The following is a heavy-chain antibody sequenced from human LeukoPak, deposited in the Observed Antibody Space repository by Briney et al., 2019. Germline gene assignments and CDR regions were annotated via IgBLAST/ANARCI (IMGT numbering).Heavy chain of an antibody. CDR3: ARGDFYGSGSLGY. D-gene: IGHD3-10*01. CDR1: GFTFRDYS. V-gene: IGHV3-11*04. CDR2: VSSSATLI. J-gene: IGHJ4*02. Sequence: GGSLRLSCVASGFTFRDYSMSWIRRAPGKGLEWLSFVSSSATLIYYADSLKGRFTISRDNAKNSLSLQMNSLRAEDTAVYYCARGDFYGSGSLGYWGQGTLVTVSS.